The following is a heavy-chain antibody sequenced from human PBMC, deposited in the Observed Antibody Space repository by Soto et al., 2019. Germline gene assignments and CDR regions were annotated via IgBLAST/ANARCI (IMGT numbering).Heavy chain of an antibody. CDR2: IYYSGST. CDR1: GGSISSGGYY. CDR3: ARETGDRSAWYFDL. D-gene: IGHD7-27*01. Sequence: QVQLQESGPGLVKPSQTLSLTCTVSGGSISSGGYYWSWIRQHPGKGLEWIGYIYYSGSTYYNPSLMSRVTISVDTSKNQFSLKLSSVTAADTAVYYCARETGDRSAWYFDLWGRGTLVTVSS. V-gene: IGHV4-31*03. J-gene: IGHJ2*01.